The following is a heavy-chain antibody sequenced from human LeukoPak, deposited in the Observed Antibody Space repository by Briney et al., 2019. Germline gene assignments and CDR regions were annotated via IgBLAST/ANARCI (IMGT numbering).Heavy chain of an antibody. D-gene: IGHD3-10*01. J-gene: IGHJ4*02. V-gene: IGHV3-23*01. CDR1: GFTFSSDA. Sequence: GGSLRLSCEASGFTFSSDAMSWVRQAPGKGLEWVSAISGSGGSTYYADSVKGRFTISRDNSKNTLYLQMNSLRAEDTAVYYCAKDGSGRHDYWGQGTLVTVSS. CDR3: AKDGSGRHDY. CDR2: ISGSGGST.